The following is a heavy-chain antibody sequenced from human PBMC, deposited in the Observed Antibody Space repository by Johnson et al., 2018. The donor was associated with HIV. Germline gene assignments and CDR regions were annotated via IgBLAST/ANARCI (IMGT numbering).Heavy chain of an antibody. Sequence: QEQLVESGGGLIQPGGSLRLSCAASGFTFSRCGMHWVRQAPGKGLEWVAFIRYDGTTEYYADSVKGRFTISRDKSKNTRYLQMNSLKAEDTAVYYCASAGRGQQLVPLAFDIWGQGTMVTVSS. J-gene: IGHJ3*02. D-gene: IGHD6-13*01. CDR1: GFTFSRCG. V-gene: IGHV3-30*02. CDR3: ASAGRGQQLVPLAFDI. CDR2: IRYDGTTE.